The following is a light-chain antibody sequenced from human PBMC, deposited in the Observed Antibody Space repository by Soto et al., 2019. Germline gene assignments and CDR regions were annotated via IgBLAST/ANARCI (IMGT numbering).Light chain of an antibody. CDR2: DVN. J-gene: IGLJ1*01. V-gene: IGLV2-11*01. Sequence: QSALTQPRSVSGSPGQSVTISCTGTRSDVGAYNYLSWYQQHPGKAPKLMIYDVNKRPSGVPDRFSGTKSGNTASLTISGLQAEDEADYYCCSYAGSYTYVFGTGTKVTVL. CDR1: RSDVGAYNY. CDR3: CSYAGSYTYV.